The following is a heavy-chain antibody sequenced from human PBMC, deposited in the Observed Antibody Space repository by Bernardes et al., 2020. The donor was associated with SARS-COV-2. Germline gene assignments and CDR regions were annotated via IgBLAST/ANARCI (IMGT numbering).Heavy chain of an antibody. V-gene: IGHV4-34*01. CDR2: INHSGST. CDR3: ARDSTSGYYGMDV. D-gene: IGHD6-6*01. CDR1: GGSFSGYY. J-gene: IGHJ6*02. Sequence: SETLSLTCAVYGGSFSGYYWSWSRQLPGKGLEWIGEINHSGSTNYNPSLKSRVTISVDTSKNQFSLKLSSVTAADTAVFYCARDSTSGYYGMDVWGQGTTVTVSS.